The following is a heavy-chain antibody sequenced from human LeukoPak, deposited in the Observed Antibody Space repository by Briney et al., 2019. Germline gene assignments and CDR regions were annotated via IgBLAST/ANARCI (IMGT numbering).Heavy chain of an antibody. V-gene: IGHV4-4*02. J-gene: IGHJ5*02. CDR2: IYHSGST. CDR3: ARQRSGWFLGNNWFDP. CDR1: GGSISSSNW. D-gene: IGHD6-19*01. Sequence: SETLSLTCAVSGGSISSSNWWSWVRQPPGKGLEWIGEIYHSGSTNYNPSLKSRVTISVDTSKNQFSLKLSSVTAADTAVYYCARQRSGWFLGNNWFDPWGQGTLVTVSS.